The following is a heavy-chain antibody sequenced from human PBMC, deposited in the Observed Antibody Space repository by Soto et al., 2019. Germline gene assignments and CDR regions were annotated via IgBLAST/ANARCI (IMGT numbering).Heavy chain of an antibody. D-gene: IGHD1-26*01. Sequence: GGSLRLSCAASGFTFSSYGMHWVRQAPGKGLEWVAVIWYDGSNKYYADSVKGRFTISRDNSKDTLYLQMNSLRAEDTAVYYCARLEGSYYGYFDYWGQGTLVTVSS. CDR1: GFTFSSYG. CDR2: IWYDGSNK. CDR3: ARLEGSYYGYFDY. J-gene: IGHJ4*02. V-gene: IGHV3-33*01.